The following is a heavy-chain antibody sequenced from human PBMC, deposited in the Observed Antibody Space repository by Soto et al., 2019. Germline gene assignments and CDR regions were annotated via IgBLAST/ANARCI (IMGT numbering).Heavy chain of an antibody. Sequence: ASVKVSCKASGYTFTGYYMHWERQAPGQGLEWMGWINPNSGGTNYAQKFQGRVTITADESTSTAYMELSSLRSEDTALYYCARGSSGSYYYYYGMDVWGQGTTVTVSS. J-gene: IGHJ6*02. CDR1: GYTFTGYY. V-gene: IGHV1-2*02. CDR3: ARGSSGSYYYYYGMDV. CDR2: INPNSGGT. D-gene: IGHD1-26*01.